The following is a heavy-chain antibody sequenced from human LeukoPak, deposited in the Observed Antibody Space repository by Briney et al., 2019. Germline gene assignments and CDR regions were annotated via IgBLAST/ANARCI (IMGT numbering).Heavy chain of an antibody. CDR2: ISGGGDVT. V-gene: IGHV3-23*01. CDR3: ARRSGIAVAGAFDY. Sequence: PGGSLRLSCAASDFSFITYAMSWVRQAPGKGLEWVSTISGGGDVTYYADSVKGRFTISRDNSKNTLYLQMNSLRAEDTAVYYCARRSGIAVAGAFDYWGQGTLVTVSS. D-gene: IGHD6-19*01. CDR1: DFSFITYA. J-gene: IGHJ4*02.